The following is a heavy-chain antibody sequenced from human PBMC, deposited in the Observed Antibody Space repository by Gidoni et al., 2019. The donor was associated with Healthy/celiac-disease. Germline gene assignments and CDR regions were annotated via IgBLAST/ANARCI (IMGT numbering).Heavy chain of an antibody. J-gene: IGHJ3*02. CDR2: IYYSGST. Sequence: QVQLQESGPGLVKPSETLSLTCTVSGGSISSYYWSWIRQPPGKGLEWIGYIYYSGSTNYNPSLKSRVTISVDTSKNQFSLKLSSVTAADTAVYYCARGLSLKFWSGAFDIWGQGTMVTVSS. V-gene: IGHV4-59*01. CDR3: ARGLSLKFWSGAFDI. CDR1: GGSISSYY. D-gene: IGHD3-3*01.